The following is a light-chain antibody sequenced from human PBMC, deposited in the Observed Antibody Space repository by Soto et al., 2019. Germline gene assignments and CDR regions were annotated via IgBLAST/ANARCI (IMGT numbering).Light chain of an antibody. J-gene: IGKJ5*01. CDR1: QDINKN. CDR3: QQYESLPLT. Sequence: DIQMPQSPSSLSASVGDRVTITCQASQDINKNLIWYQQKPGKAPKLLIYDASDLETGVPSRFSGSGSGTGFTFTISILQPEDFATYYCQQYESLPLTFGQGTRLEIK. CDR2: DAS. V-gene: IGKV1-33*01.